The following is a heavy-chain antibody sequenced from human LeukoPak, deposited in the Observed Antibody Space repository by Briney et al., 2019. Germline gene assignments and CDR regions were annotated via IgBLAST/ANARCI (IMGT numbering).Heavy chain of an antibody. CDR2: INHDGSST. CDR1: GFTFSYYW. V-gene: IGHV3-74*01. J-gene: IGHJ4*02. Sequence: SGGSLRLSCAASGFTFSYYWMHWVRHAPGKGLVWVSRINHDGSSTTYADSVKGRFTISRDNAKNTLYLQMNSLRAEDTAVYYCARAPYTTGRGYYFDYWGQGTLVTVSS. D-gene: IGHD2/OR15-2a*01. CDR3: ARAPYTTGRGYYFDY.